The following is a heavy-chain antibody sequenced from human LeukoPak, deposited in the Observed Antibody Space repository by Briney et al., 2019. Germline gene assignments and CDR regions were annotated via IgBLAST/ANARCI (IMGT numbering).Heavy chain of an antibody. CDR2: ISSSSSYI. CDR3: ARDGDIVVVPAAPYFDY. V-gene: IGHV3-21*01. CDR1: GFTFSSYS. D-gene: IGHD2-2*01. J-gene: IGHJ4*02. Sequence: GSLRLSCAASGFTFSSYSMNWVRQAPGKGLEWVSSISSSSSYIYYADSVKGRFTISRDNAKNSLYLQMNSLRAEDTAVYYCARDGDIVVVPAAPYFDYWGQGTLVTVSS.